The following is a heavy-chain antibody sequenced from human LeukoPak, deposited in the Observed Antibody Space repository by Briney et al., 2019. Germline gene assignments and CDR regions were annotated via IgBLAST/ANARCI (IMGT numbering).Heavy chain of an antibody. V-gene: IGHV4-34*01. CDR2: INHSGST. Sequence: NPSETLSLTCAVYGGSFSGYYWSWIRQPPGKGLEWIGEINHSGSTNYNPSLKSRVTISVDTSKNQFSLKLSSVTAADTAVYYCARRAYYYGSGSYYHPWGQGTLVTVSS. D-gene: IGHD3-10*01. CDR1: GGSFSGYY. CDR3: ARRAYYYGSGSYYHP. J-gene: IGHJ5*02.